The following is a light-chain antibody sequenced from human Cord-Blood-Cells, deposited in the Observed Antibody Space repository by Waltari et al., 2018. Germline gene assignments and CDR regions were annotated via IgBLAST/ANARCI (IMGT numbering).Light chain of an antibody. CDR1: QDISNY. CDR3: QQXDNLLLT. CDR2: DAS. Sequence: DIQMTQSPSSLSASVGDRVTITCQASQDISNYLNWYQQKPGKAPKLLIYDASNLETGVPSRFSGSGSGTDFTFTISSLQPEDIXTYYCQQXDNLLLTFXXGXKXEIX. V-gene: IGKV1-33*01. J-gene: IGKJ4*01.